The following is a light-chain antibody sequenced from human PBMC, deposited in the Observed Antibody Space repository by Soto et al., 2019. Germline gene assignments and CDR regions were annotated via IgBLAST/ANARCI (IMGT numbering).Light chain of an antibody. CDR1: QSVSRSY. CDR2: DAS. J-gene: IGKJ4*01. CDR3: QQYASSPLT. V-gene: IGKV3-20*01. Sequence: EIVLTQSPGSLSLSPGEGATLSCRASQSVSRSYLAWYQQKPGQAPRLLIYDASSRATGIPDRFSGSGSGTDFTLTISKREPEDFAVYYCQQYASSPLTFGGGTKVEIK.